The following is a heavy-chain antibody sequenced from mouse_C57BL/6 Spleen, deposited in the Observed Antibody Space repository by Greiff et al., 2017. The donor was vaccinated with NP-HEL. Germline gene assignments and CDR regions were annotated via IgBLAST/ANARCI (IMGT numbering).Heavy chain of an antibody. CDR1: GYTFTDYN. Sequence: EVQLQQSGPELVKPGASVKMSCKASGYTFTDYNMHWVKQSHGKSLEWIGYINPNNGGTSYNQKFKGKATLTVNKSSSTAYMELRSLTSEDSAVYYCASAYYSNPWFAYWGQGTLVTVSA. CDR2: INPNNGGT. J-gene: IGHJ3*01. D-gene: IGHD2-5*01. V-gene: IGHV1-22*01. CDR3: ASAYYSNPWFAY.